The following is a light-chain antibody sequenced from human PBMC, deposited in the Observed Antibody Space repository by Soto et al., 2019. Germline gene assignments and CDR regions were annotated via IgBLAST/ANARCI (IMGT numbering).Light chain of an antibody. CDR1: SSDVGGYKY. J-gene: IGLJ1*01. Sequence: QSALTQPASVSGSPGQSITISCTGTSSDVGGYKYVAWYQQHPDKAPKLMIYDVSNRPSGVSNRFSGSKSGNTASLTISGLQAEDEADYYCSSYTTNSTQLFGTGTKVTVL. CDR2: DVS. V-gene: IGLV2-14*01. CDR3: SSYTTNSTQL.